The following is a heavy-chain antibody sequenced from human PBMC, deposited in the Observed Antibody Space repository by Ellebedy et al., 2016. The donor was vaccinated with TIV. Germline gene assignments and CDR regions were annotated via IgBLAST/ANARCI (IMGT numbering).Heavy chain of an antibody. Sequence: PGGSLRLSCAASGFTVTDDYTSWVRQPPGKGLEWVSVIYGGGTISYADSVKGRVIISRANSKNTVSLHMSSLRGEDTAVYVCARDIVVGPASIVSDLTTKYFSYNGMDVWGQGTTVTVSS. J-gene: IGHJ6*02. CDR1: GFTVTDDY. CDR3: ARDIVVGPASIVSDLTTKYFSYNGMDV. D-gene: IGHD2-2*01. CDR2: IYGGGTI. V-gene: IGHV3-66*01.